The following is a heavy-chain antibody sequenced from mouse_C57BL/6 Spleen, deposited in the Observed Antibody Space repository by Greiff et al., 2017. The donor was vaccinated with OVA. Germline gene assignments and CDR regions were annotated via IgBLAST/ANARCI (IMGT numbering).Heavy chain of an antibody. V-gene: IGHV1-64*01. CDR1: GYTFTSYW. CDR3: ARIHYYGSSYAMDY. D-gene: IGHD1-1*01. Sequence: QVQLQQPGAELVKPGASVKLSCKASGYTFTSYWMHWVKQRPGQGLEWIGMIHPNSGSTNYNEKFKSKATLTVDKSSSTAYMQLSSLTSEDSAVYYCARIHYYGSSYAMDYWGQGTSVTVSS. CDR2: IHPNSGST. J-gene: IGHJ4*01.